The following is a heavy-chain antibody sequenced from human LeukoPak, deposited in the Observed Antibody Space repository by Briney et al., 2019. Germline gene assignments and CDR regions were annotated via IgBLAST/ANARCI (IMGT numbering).Heavy chain of an antibody. Sequence: PSETLSLTCTVSGGSISSGGYYWSWIRQPPGKGLEWIGYIYHSGSTYYNPSLKSRVTISVDRSKNQFSLKLSSVTAADTAVYYCARDLPPGAFDIWGQGTTVTVSS. V-gene: IGHV4-30-2*01. D-gene: IGHD7-27*01. CDR2: IYHSGST. CDR1: GGSISSGGYY. CDR3: ARDLPPGAFDI. J-gene: IGHJ3*02.